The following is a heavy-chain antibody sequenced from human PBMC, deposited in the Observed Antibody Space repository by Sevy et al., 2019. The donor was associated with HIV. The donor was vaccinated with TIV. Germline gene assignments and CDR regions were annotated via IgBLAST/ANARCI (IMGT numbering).Heavy chain of an antibody. J-gene: IGHJ5*02. D-gene: IGHD1-26*01. CDR2: MNPNSGNT. CDR1: GYTFTSYD. Sequence: ASVKVSCKASGYTFTSYDINWVRQATGQGLEWMGWMNPNSGNTGYAQKFQGRATMTRNTSISTACMELSSLRYEETAVYYGARVRVVAAGQRSYLGGCPNWFDPWGQGTLVTVSS. CDR3: ARVRVVAAGQRSYLGGCPNWFDP. V-gene: IGHV1-8*01.